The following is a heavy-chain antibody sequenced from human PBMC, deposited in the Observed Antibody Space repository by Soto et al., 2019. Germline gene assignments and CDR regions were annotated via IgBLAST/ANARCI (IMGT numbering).Heavy chain of an antibody. CDR2: ISAYNGDT. Sequence: ASVKVSCKASGYTFTSHGINWVRQAPEQVLELMRCISAYNGDTNYEQKFQGRVTMTTDAFSSTAYMELKSPRSDDAAVYFCATDASRTKGNRIWFDPRGQGTQVTVSS. J-gene: IGHJ5*02. V-gene: IGHV1-18*04. CDR3: ATDASRTKGNRIWFDP. CDR1: GYTFTSHG.